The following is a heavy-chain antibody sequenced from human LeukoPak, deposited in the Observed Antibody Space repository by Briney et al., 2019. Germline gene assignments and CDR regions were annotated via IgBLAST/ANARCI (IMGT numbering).Heavy chain of an antibody. D-gene: IGHD3-10*01. CDR2: TKPDGSEK. V-gene: IGHV3-7*01. J-gene: IGHJ4*02. CDR1: GFSFSNYW. CDR3: ARDDGSSCFAY. Sequence: GGSLRLSCAASGFSFSNYWMDWIRQAPGKGLEWVGSTKPDGSEKYYVDSVKGRFTISRDNAMNSLYLQMNGLRAEDTAVYYCARDDGSSCFAYWGQGTQVTVSS.